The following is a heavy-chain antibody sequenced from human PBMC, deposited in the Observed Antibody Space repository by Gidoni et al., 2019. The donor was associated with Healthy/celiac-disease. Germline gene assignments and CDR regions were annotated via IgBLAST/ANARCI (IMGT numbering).Heavy chain of an antibody. V-gene: IGHV1-46*03. Sequence: QVQLVQSGAEVKKPGASVKVSCKASGYTFTSYYMHLLRQAPGQGLEWMGIINPSGGSTSYEQKFQGRVTMTRDTSTSTVYMELSSLRSEDTAVYYCASDLADSSSYDSSGYTYGMDVWGQGTTVTVSS. J-gene: IGHJ6*02. CDR2: INPSGGST. D-gene: IGHD3-22*01. CDR3: ASDLADSSSYDSSGYTYGMDV. CDR1: GYTFTSYY.